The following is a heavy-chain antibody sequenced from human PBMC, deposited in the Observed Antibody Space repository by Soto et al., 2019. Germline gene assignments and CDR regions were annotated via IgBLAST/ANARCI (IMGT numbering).Heavy chain of an antibody. CDR1: GFAFSGYG. J-gene: IGHJ6*02. CDR3: AKDRXSSSPLSDYYYGMDV. V-gene: IGHV3-30*02. D-gene: IGHD6-6*01. Sequence: QPGGCVRHSCVASGFAFSGYGIHWVRQAPGKGLEWAALIWIDGSNPYYADSVKGRFTISRDNSKNTLYLQMNSLRAEDTAVYYCAKDRXSSSPLSDYYYGMDVWGQGTTVTVSS. CDR2: IWIDGSNP.